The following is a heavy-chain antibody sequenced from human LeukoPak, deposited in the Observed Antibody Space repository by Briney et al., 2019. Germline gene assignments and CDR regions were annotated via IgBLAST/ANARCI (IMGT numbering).Heavy chain of an antibody. D-gene: IGHD2-21*02. CDR1: GGSISSGGYY. Sequence: SGTLSLTCTVSGGSISSGGYYWSWIRQHPGKGLEWIGYIYYSGSTYYNPSLKSRVTISVDTSKNQFSLKLSSVTAADTAVYYCARADPRYCGGDCYSGLAFDIWGQGTMVTVSS. CDR3: ARADPRYCGGDCYSGLAFDI. V-gene: IGHV4-31*03. J-gene: IGHJ3*02. CDR2: IYYSGST.